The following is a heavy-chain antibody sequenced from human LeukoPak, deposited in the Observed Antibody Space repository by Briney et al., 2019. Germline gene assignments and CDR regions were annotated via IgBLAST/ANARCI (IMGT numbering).Heavy chain of an antibody. V-gene: IGHV4-61*02. Sequence: PSETLSLTCTVSGGSISSGSYYWSCIRQPAGKGLEWIGRIYTSGSTNYNPSLKSRVTMSVDTTKNQFSLKLSSVTAADTAVYYCARERRSGSYSMRNWLDPWGQGTLVTVSS. J-gene: IGHJ5*02. D-gene: IGHD3-10*01. CDR2: IYTSGST. CDR3: ARERRSGSYSMRNWLDP. CDR1: GGSISSGSYY.